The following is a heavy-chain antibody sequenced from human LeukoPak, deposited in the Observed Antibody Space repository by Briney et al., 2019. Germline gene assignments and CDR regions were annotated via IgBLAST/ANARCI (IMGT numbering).Heavy chain of an antibody. J-gene: IGHJ4*02. CDR3: AKDIGRALVTGYLNY. D-gene: IGHD3-9*01. Sequence: GGSLRLSCAASGFTFDDYAMHWVRQAPGKGLEWVSGISWNSGSIGYADSVKGRFTISRDNAKNSLCLQMNSLRAEDTALYYCAKDIGRALVTGYLNYWGQGALVTVSS. CDR1: GFTFDDYA. CDR2: ISWNSGSI. V-gene: IGHV3-9*01.